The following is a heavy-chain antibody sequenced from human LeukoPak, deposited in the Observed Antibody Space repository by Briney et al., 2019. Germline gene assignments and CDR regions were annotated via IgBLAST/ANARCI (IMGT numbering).Heavy chain of an antibody. CDR3: TRESGDSYLSSYYYGMDV. CDR1: GFNFDTFV. V-gene: IGHV3-21*01. CDR2: ISTSSSYI. D-gene: IGHD3-10*01. J-gene: IGHJ6*02. Sequence: GGSLRLSCAASGFNFDTFVMNWVRQAPGKGLEWVSSISTSSSYIYYADSVKGRFTISRDNAKNSLSLQMNSLRAEDTAVYFCTRESGDSYLSSYYYGMDVWGQGTTVTVS.